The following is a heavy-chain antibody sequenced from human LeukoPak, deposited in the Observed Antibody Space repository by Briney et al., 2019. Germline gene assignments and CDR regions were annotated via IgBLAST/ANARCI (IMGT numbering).Heavy chain of an antibody. CDR2: IYTSGST. D-gene: IGHD6-13*01. Sequence: PSGTLSLTCTVSGGSISSGSYYWSWIRQPAGKGLEWIGRIYTSGSTNYNPSLKSRVTISVDTSKNQFSLKLSSVTAADTAVYYCARWQQLTIDYWGQGTLVTVSS. V-gene: IGHV4-61*02. J-gene: IGHJ4*02. CDR3: ARWQQLTIDY. CDR1: GGSISSGSYY.